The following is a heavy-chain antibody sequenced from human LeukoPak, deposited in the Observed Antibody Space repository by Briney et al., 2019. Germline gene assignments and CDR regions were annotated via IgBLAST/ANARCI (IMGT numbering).Heavy chain of an antibody. J-gene: IGHJ6*02. CDR1: GLSFGSFA. Sequence: GGSLRLSCAASGLSFGSFAMSWVRHAPGKGLEWVSGIIGSGGTTFYADSVKGRFTISRDNSKNTLYLQMNSLRAEDTAVYYCAKDYWTARPYYYYGMDVWGQGTTVTVSS. D-gene: IGHD3/OR15-3a*01. V-gene: IGHV3-23*01. CDR2: IIGSGGTT. CDR3: AKDYWTARPYYYYGMDV.